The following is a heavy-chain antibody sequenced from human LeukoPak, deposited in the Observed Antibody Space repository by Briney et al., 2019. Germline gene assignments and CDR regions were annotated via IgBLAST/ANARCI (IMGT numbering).Heavy chain of an antibody. CDR1: GYTFTSYD. J-gene: IGHJ4*02. CDR2: MKLNSGNT. Sequence: ASVKVSCKASGYTFTSYDINWVRQAPGQGLEWMGWMKLNSGNTGYAQKFQGRVTMTRNTSISTAYMELSSLRSEDTAVYYCARDPIDPYCGGDCSGYWGQGTLVTVSS. CDR3: ARDPIDPYCGGDCSGY. V-gene: IGHV1-8*01. D-gene: IGHD2-21*01.